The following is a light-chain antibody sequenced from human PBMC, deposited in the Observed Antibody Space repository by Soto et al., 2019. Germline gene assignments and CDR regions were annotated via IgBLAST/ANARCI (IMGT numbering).Light chain of an antibody. CDR1: SSDVGGYNF. V-gene: IGLV2-14*03. CDR2: DVS. J-gene: IGLJ1*01. Sequence: ALTQPASVSGSPGQSITISCTGSSSDVGGYNFVSWYQQHPGKVPKLLIYDVSNRPSGVSNRFSGSKSGNTASLTISGLQAEDEADYYCSSYTTTTTPYVFGSGTKLTVL. CDR3: SSYTTTTTPYV.